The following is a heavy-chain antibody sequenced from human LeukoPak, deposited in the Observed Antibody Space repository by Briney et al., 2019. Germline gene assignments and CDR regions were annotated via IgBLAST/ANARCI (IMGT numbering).Heavy chain of an antibody. CDR2: IYYSGST. J-gene: IGHJ4*02. CDR3: ARDRIVGATNFDY. V-gene: IGHV4-39*07. Sequence: SETLSLTCTVSGGSISSSSYYWGWIRQPPGKGLEWIGSIYYSGSTYYNPSLKSRDTISVDTSKNQFSLKLSSVTAADTAVYYCARDRIVGATNFDYWGQGTLVTVSS. CDR1: GGSISSSSYY. D-gene: IGHD1-26*01.